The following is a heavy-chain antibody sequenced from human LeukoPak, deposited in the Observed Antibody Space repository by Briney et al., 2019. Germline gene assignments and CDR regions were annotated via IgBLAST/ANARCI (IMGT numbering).Heavy chain of an antibody. J-gene: IGHJ4*02. CDR3: ARDGLRIAVTGLFDY. CDR2: INPNSGGT. D-gene: IGHD6-13*01. CDR1: GYTFTGYY. V-gene: IGHV1-2*02. Sequence: ASVKVSCKASGYTFTGYYMHWVRQAPGQGLEWMGWINPNSGGTNYAQKFQGRVTMTTDTSTSTAYMELRSLRFDDTAVYYCARDGLRIAVTGLFDYWGQGTLVTVSS.